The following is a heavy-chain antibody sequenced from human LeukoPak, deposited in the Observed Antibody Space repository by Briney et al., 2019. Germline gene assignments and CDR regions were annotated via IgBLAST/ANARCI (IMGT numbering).Heavy chain of an antibody. V-gene: IGHV3-11*06. CDR1: GFTFSDYY. Sequence: GGSLRLSCAASGFTFSDYYMSWIRQAPGKGLEWVSYITSSSSYTNYADSVKGRFTISRDNAKNSLYLQTNSLRAEDTAVYYCARGGFCSGTSCSPSAPAPYYYYGMDVWGQGTTVTVSS. J-gene: IGHJ6*02. CDR3: ARGGFCSGTSCSPSAPAPYYYYGMDV. D-gene: IGHD2-2*01. CDR2: ITSSSSYT.